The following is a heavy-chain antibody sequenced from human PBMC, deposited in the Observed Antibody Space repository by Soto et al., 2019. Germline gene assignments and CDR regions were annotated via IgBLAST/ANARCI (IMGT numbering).Heavy chain of an antibody. Sequence: PGESLKISCKGSGYSFTSYWISWVRQMPGKGLEWMGKIDPSDSYTNYSPSFQGHVTISADKSITTAYLQWSSLKASDTAMYYCARHSNYDSTYNWFDPWGQGTLVTVSS. CDR3: ARHSNYDSTYNWFDP. J-gene: IGHJ5*02. V-gene: IGHV5-10-1*01. D-gene: IGHD3-22*01. CDR2: IDPSDSYT. CDR1: GYSFTSYW.